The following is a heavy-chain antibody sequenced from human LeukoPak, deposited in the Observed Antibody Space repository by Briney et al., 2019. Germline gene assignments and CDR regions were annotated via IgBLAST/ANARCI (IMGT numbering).Heavy chain of an antibody. J-gene: IGHJ4*02. CDR3: ARGAGDYYDRSGIDS. V-gene: IGHV4-31*03. CDR1: GGAVSSAGYY. D-gene: IGHD3-22*01. Sequence: PSQTLSLTCTVSGGAVSSAGYYWTWIRQHPGKGPEWLGYIYHSGSTSYSPSLKSRIPMSVDTSKNQFSLQMSSVTAADTAVYFCARGAGDYYDRSGIDSWGQGTLVTVSS. CDR2: IYHSGST.